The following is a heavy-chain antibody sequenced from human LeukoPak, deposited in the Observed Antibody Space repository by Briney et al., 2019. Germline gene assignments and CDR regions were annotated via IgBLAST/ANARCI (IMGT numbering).Heavy chain of an antibody. J-gene: IGHJ4*02. V-gene: IGHV3-48*01. Sequence: PGGSLRLSCAASGFTFSSYSMNWVRQAPGKGLEWVSYISSSSSTIYYADSVKGRFTISRDNAKNSLYLQMNSLRAEDTAVYYCARGDDSSGYYWSYFDYWDQGTLVTVSS. CDR3: ARGDDSSGYYWSYFDY. D-gene: IGHD3-22*01. CDR2: ISSSSSTI. CDR1: GFTFSSYS.